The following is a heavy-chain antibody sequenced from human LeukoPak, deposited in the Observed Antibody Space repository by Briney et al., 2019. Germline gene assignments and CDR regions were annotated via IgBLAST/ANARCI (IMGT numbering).Heavy chain of an antibody. J-gene: IGHJ4*02. CDR3: AKGDGYIGPLDY. Sequence: GGSLRLSCAASGFTFSSYAMHWVRQAPGKGLEWVAVISYDGSNKYYADSVKGRFTISRDNSKNTLYLQMNSLRAEDTAVYYCAKGDGYIGPLDYWGQGTLVTVSS. V-gene: IGHV3-30-3*01. CDR2: ISYDGSNK. CDR1: GFTFSSYA. D-gene: IGHD5-24*01.